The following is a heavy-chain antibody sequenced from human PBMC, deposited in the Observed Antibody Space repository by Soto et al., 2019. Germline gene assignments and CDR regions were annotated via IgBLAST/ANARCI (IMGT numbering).Heavy chain of an antibody. D-gene: IGHD3-22*01. J-gene: IGHJ6*02. Sequence: GGSLRLSCAASGFTFSSYGMNWVRQAPGKGLEWVEDISYEGSNKYYADSVKGRFTISRDNSKNTLYLQMNSLRAEDTAVYYCAKDVVWGSGYYYYYSSAIDVWGQGTTVTVSS. V-gene: IGHV3-30*18. CDR3: AKDVVWGSGYYYYYSSAIDV. CDR1: GFTFSSYG. CDR2: ISYEGSNK.